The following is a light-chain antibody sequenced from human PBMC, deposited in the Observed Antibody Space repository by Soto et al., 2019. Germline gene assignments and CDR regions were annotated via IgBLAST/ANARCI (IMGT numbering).Light chain of an antibody. CDR1: PSVLYSSINKNY. J-gene: IGKJ3*01. V-gene: IGKV4-1*01. CDR2: WAS. CDR3: QQSFTAPST. Sequence: DIVMTQSPDSLAVSLGERATINCKSSPSVLYSSINKNYLSWYQQKPGQPPRLLIDWASGRESGVPDRFSGSGSGTDVTLSSSSLQAEDVAVYYCQQSFTAPSTFGPGTKVYLK.